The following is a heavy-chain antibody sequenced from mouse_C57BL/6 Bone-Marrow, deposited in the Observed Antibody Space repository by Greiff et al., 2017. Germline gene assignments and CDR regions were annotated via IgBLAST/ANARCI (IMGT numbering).Heavy chain of an antibody. Sequence: DVMLVESGGGLVKPGGSLKLSCAASGFTFSSYTMSWVRQTPEKRLEWVATISGGGGNTYYPDSVKGRFTISRDNAKNTLYLQMSSLRSEDTALYSCARHEGGYYFDYWGQGTTLTVSS. J-gene: IGHJ2*01. CDR3: ARHEGGYYFDY. CDR2: ISGGGGNT. V-gene: IGHV5-9*01. CDR1: GFTFSSYT.